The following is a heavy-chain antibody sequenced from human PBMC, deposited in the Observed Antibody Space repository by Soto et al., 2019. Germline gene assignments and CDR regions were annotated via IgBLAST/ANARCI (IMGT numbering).Heavy chain of an antibody. CDR1: GYSFTSYW. J-gene: IGHJ6*02. D-gene: IGHD3-9*01. V-gene: IGHV5-51*01. CDR2: IYPGDSDT. Sequence: PGESLKISCKGSGYSFTSYWIGWVRQMPGKGLEWMGIIYPGDSDTRYSPSFQGQVTISDDKSISTAYLQWSSLNASDTAMYSCARHRASYDIFNAYNYFYGIDVWGQVTTVTVSS. CDR3: ARHRASYDIFNAYNYFYGIDV.